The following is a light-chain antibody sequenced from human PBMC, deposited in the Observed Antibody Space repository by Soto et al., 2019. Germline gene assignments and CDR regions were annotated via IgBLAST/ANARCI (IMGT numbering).Light chain of an antibody. CDR3: QQYNSYSPT. Sequence: DIQMTQSPSTLSASVGDRVTITCRASQSISSWLAWYQQKPGKAPKLLIYDASSLESGVPSRFSGSGSGTEFNLTISSLQPDDFATYYCQQYNSYSPTFGPGTKVDIK. CDR2: DAS. CDR1: QSISSW. J-gene: IGKJ3*01. V-gene: IGKV1-5*01.